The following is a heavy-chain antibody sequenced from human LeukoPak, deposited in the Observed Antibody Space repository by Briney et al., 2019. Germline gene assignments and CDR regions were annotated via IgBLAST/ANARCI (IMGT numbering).Heavy chain of an antibody. Sequence: GGSLRLSCAASGFTFSDYYMSWIRQAPGKGLEWVSYISSSGSTIYYADSVKGRFTISRDNAKNSLYLQMNSLRAEDMAVYYCARVGSSSWSTRYDYWGQGTLVTVSS. D-gene: IGHD6-13*01. CDR2: ISSSGSTI. V-gene: IGHV3-11*04. CDR3: ARVGSSSWSTRYDY. J-gene: IGHJ4*02. CDR1: GFTFSDYY.